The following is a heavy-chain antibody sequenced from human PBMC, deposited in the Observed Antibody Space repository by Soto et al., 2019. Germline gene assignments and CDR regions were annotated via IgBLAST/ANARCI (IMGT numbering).Heavy chain of an antibody. CDR2: ISGSDGKT. D-gene: IGHD1-26*01. Sequence: EVQLLESGGGLVRPGGSLRLSCTASGFSFSSYALSWVRQAPGNGLEWVSTISGSDGKTYYADSVKGRFSISRDTSKTTLYLEMTSLRVEDTAVYYCARWSFLDYWGQGTRVTVS. CDR3: ARWSFLDY. J-gene: IGHJ4*02. V-gene: IGHV3-23*01. CDR1: GFSFSSYA.